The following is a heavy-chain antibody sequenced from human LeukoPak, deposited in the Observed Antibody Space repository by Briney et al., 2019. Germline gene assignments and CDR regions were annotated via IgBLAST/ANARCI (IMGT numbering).Heavy chain of an antibody. CDR3: AKAPYYYGSGSYYTF. CDR1: GFTFSNAW. D-gene: IGHD3-10*01. J-gene: IGHJ4*02. CDR2: IKSKTDGGTT. Sequence: GGSLRLSCAASGFTFSNAWMSWVRQAPGKGLEWVGRIKSKTDGGTTDYAAPVKGRFTISRDDSKNTLYLQMNSLRAEDTAVYYCAKAPYYYGSGSYYTFWGQGTLVTVSS. V-gene: IGHV3-15*01.